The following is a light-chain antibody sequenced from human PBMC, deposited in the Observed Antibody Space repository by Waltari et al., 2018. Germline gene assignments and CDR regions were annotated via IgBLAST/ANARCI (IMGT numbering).Light chain of an antibody. CDR1: QSVFYSHNSKNY. CDR2: GAS. V-gene: IGKV4-1*01. CDR3: QQYYSTLVT. J-gene: IGKJ4*01. Sequence: DIVMTQSPDSLAVSLGERATINCKSSQSVFYSHNSKNYLAWYQQKPGQPPKLLIYGASARESGVPDRFSGSGSGTDFTLTISNLQAADVAVYYCQQYYSTLVTFGGGTKVESK.